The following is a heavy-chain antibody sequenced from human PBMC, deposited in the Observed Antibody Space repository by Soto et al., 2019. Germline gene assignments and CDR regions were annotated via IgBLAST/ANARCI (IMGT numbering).Heavy chain of an antibody. CDR2: IRSKAYGGTT. CDR1: GFTFGDHA. Sequence: LRLSFTGSGFTFGDHAMTWVRQAPGRGLEWVGFIRSKAYGGTTEYAASVEGRFTISRDDSRTIAYLQMSSLKIEDTAVYYCARGGFRYSNYDYWGQGTPVTVSS. J-gene: IGHJ4*02. V-gene: IGHV3-49*04. D-gene: IGHD4-4*01. CDR3: ARGGFRYSNYDY.